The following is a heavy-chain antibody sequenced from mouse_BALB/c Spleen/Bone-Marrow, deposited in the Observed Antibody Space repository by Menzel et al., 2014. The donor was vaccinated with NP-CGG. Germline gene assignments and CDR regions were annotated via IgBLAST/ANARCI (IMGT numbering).Heavy chain of an antibody. CDR2: INGGSNTI. D-gene: IGHD1-2*01. V-gene: IGHV5-17*02. Sequence: EVKLMESGGGLVQPGGSRKLSCAASGFTFSSFGMHWIRQAPEKGLEWAAYINGGSNTIYYADTVKGRFTISRDNPKNTLFLQMTSLRSEDTAMYFCARGTTALRYCDVWGAGTTVTVSS. J-gene: IGHJ1*01. CDR3: ARGTTALRYCDV. CDR1: GFTFSSFG.